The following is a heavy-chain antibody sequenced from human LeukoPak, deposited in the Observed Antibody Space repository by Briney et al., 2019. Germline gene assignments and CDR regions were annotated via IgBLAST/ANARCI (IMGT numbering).Heavy chain of an antibody. CDR2: IYNSGST. CDR1: GGSISSDGYY. D-gene: IGHD2-8*01. CDR3: ARGYCTNGVCSSDYFDY. J-gene: IGHJ4*02. V-gene: IGHV4-31*03. Sequence: PSQTLSLTCTVSGGSISSDGYYWNWIRQHPGKGLEWIGYIYNSGSTYYNPSLKSRSTISVDTSKNQFSLKLSSVTAADTAVYYCARGYCTNGVCSSDYFDYWGQGTLVTVSS.